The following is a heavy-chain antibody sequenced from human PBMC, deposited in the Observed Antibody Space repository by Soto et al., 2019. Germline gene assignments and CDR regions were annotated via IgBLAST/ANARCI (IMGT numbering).Heavy chain of an antibody. CDR1: GGSISSYY. CDR2: IYYSGST. V-gene: IGHV4-59*01. CDR3: ARSTTYYYDSSGYYHVYHFDY. Sequence: PSETLSLTCTVSGGSISSYYWSWIRQPPGKGLEWIGYIYYSGSTNYNPSLKSRVTISVDTSKNQFSLKLSSVTAADTAVYYCARSTTYYYDSSGYYHVYHFDYWGQGTLVTVSS. J-gene: IGHJ4*02. D-gene: IGHD3-22*01.